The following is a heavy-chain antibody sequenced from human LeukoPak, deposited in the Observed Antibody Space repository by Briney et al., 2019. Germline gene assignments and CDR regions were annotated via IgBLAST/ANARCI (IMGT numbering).Heavy chain of an antibody. Sequence: GASVKVSCKASGYTFTSYGISWVRQAPGQGLEWMGIINPSGGSTSYAQKFQGRVTMTRDMSTSTVYMELSSLRSEDTAVYYCARDRYYDSSGYYSFDYWGQGTLVTVSS. J-gene: IGHJ4*02. D-gene: IGHD3-22*01. CDR1: GYTFTSYG. V-gene: IGHV1-46*01. CDR2: INPSGGST. CDR3: ARDRYYDSSGYYSFDY.